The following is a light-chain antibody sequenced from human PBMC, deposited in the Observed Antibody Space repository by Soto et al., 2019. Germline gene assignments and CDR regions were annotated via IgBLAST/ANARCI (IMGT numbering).Light chain of an antibody. CDR3: ISYTSSITRV. CDR2: EVS. CDR1: SSDVGGYNY. Sequence: QSALTQPASVSGSPGQSITISCTGTSSDVGGYNYVSWYQQHPGKAPKLMIYEVSNRPSGVSNRFSGSKSGNTASLTISGLHADDVADYYCISYTSSITRVFGRGTKLTVL. V-gene: IGLV2-14*01. J-gene: IGLJ3*02.